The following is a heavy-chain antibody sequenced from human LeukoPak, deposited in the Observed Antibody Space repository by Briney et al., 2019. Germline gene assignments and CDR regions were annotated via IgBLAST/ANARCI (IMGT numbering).Heavy chain of an antibody. CDR1: AGSISGYY. J-gene: IGHJ6*02. V-gene: IGHV4-59*08. D-gene: IGHD3/OR15-3a*01. Sequence: SETLSLTCSVSAGSISGYYWNWIRQPPGQGLEWIGYIYYSGSTSYNPSLKSRVTVSVDTSKNQFSLNLRSVTAADTAVYHCARRRAGGTVDVWGQGTTVTVSS. CDR2: IYYSGST. CDR3: ARRRAGGTVDV.